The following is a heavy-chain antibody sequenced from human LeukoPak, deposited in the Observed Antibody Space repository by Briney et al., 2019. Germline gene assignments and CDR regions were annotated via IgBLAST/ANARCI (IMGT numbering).Heavy chain of an antibody. CDR2: INPTGVRT. J-gene: IGHJ5*02. Sequence: GGSLTLSCAASTINISDYGMDWVRQAPGRGLDGVSTINPTGVRTYYADSVRGRFTISRDNSKNTVFLQINSLRVEDTAIYYCARDQPHAASWFDPWGQGTLVTVSS. CDR3: ARDQPHAASWFDP. V-gene: IGHV3-23*01. D-gene: IGHD2-2*01. CDR1: TINISDYG.